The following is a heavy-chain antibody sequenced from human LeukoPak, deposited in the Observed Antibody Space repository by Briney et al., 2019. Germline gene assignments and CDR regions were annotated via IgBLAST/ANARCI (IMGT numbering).Heavy chain of an antibody. CDR1: GFTFSSYS. CDR2: ISSSSSYI. J-gene: IGHJ4*02. Sequence: GGSLRLSCAASGFTFSSYSMNWVRQAPGNGLEWVSSISSSSSYIYYADSVKGRFTISRDNAKNSLYLQMNSLRAEDTAVYYCARGSGWFYFDYWGQGTLVTVSS. D-gene: IGHD6-19*01. V-gene: IGHV3-21*01. CDR3: ARGSGWFYFDY.